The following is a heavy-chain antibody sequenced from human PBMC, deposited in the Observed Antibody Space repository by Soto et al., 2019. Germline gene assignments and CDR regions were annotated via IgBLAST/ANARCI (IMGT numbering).Heavy chain of an antibody. J-gene: IGHJ6*02. D-gene: IGHD4-17*01. Sequence: QVQLVQSGAEVKKPGASVKVSCKASGYTFTSYGISWVRQAPGQGLEWMGWISAYNGNTNYAQKLQGRVTMTTDTSTSTAYMELRRLRSDYTAVYYCARDPAQDGDSTDGMDVWGQGTTVTVSS. V-gene: IGHV1-18*04. CDR3: ARDPAQDGDSTDGMDV. CDR1: GYTFTSYG. CDR2: ISAYNGNT.